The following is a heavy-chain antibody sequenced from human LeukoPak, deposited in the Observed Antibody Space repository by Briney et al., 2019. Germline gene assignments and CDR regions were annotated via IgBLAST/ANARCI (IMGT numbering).Heavy chain of an antibody. J-gene: IGHJ1*01. Sequence: SETLSLTCSVSGSSVSSSSYYWGWIRQPPGKGLEWIGEIYYSGRAYYNSSLKSRLTISVDTSWNQLSLTLVSVTAADTGVYYCARRRYYDSTGYLDWGQGTLVFVST. CDR1: GSSVSSSSYY. CDR2: IYYSGRA. D-gene: IGHD3-22*01. CDR3: ARRRYYDSTGYLD. V-gene: IGHV4-39*01.